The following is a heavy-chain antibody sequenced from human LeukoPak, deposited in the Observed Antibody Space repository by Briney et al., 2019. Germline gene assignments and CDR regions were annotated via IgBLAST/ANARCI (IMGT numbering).Heavy chain of an antibody. J-gene: IGHJ4*02. D-gene: IGHD2-2*01. CDR1: GFTVSSNY. CDR3: ARDREGSTGFDY. CDR2: IYSGGST. Sequence: GGSLRLSCAASGFTVSSNYMSWVRQAPGKGLEWVSVIYSGGSTYYADSVKGRFTISRDNSKNTLYLQTNSLRAEDTAVYYCARDREGSTGFDYWGQRTLVTVSS. V-gene: IGHV3-66*02.